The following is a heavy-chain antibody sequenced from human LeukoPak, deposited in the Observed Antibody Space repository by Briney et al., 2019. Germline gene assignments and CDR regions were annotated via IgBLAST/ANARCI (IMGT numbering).Heavy chain of an antibody. J-gene: IGHJ4*02. D-gene: IGHD2-2*01. Sequence: SETLSLTCTVSSGSISSSSYYWGWIRQPPGKGLEWIVSIYYSGSTYYNPSLKSRVTMSVDTSKNQFSLKLSSVTAADTAVYYCARVWKYQLPSYYFDYWGQGTLVTVSS. CDR2: IYYSGST. CDR3: ARVWKYQLPSYYFDY. V-gene: IGHV4-39*07. CDR1: SGSISSSSYY.